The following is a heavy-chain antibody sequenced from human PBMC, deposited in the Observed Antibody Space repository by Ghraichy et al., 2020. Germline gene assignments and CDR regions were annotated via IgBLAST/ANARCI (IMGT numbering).Heavy chain of an antibody. J-gene: IGHJ4*02. Sequence: SGPTLVKPTQTLTLTCTFSGFSLSTSGVGVGWIRQPPGKALEWLALIYWDDDKRYSPSLKSRLTITKDTSKNQVVLTMTNMDPVDTATYYCAHSSPMITFGGVIVSLNFDYWGQGTLVTVSS. CDR2: IYWDDDK. V-gene: IGHV2-5*02. D-gene: IGHD3-16*02. CDR1: GFSLSTSGVG. CDR3: AHSSPMITFGGVIVSLNFDY.